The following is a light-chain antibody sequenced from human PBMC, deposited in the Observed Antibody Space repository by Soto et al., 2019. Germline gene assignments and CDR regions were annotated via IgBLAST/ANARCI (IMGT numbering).Light chain of an antibody. Sequence: EIVLTQSPGTLSLSPGERATLSCRASQSVTSSYLAWYQQKPGQAPRLLIYCASSRATGIPDRFSGSGSGTDFTLTSSRLEPEDFAVYYCQQYGSSPGYTFGQGTKLEIK. CDR2: CAS. J-gene: IGKJ2*01. CDR3: QQYGSSPGYT. V-gene: IGKV3-20*01. CDR1: QSVTSSY.